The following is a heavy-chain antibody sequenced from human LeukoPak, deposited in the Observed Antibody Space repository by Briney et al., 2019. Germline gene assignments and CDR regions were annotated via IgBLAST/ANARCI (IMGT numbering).Heavy chain of an antibody. CDR3: ARGDSSGYYYPFEY. CDR1: GFTFSSYA. CDR2: ISSSSSYI. Sequence: GGPLRLSCAASGFTFSSYAMSWVRQAPGKGLEWVSSISSSSSYIYYADSVKGRFNISRDNAKNSLYLQMNSLRAEDTAVYYCARGDSSGYYYPFEYWGQGTLVTVSS. D-gene: IGHD3-22*01. J-gene: IGHJ4*02. V-gene: IGHV3-21*01.